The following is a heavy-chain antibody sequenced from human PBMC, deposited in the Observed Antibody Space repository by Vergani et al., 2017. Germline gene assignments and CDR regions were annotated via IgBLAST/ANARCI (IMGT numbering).Heavy chain of an antibody. V-gene: IGHV3-33*01. Sequence: QVQLVESGGGVVQPGRSLRLSCAASGFTFSSYGMHWVRQAPGKGLEWVAVIWYDGSNKYYADSVKGRFTISRDNSKNTLYLQMNSLRAEDTAVYYCARDRGSYFYGMDVWGQGTTVTVSS. D-gene: IGHD3-16*01. CDR2: IWYDGSNK. CDR3: ARDRGSYFYGMDV. CDR1: GFTFSSYG. J-gene: IGHJ6*02.